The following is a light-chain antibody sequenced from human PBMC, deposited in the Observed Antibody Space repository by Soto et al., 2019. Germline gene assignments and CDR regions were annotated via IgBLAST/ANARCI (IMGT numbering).Light chain of an antibody. Sequence: DIQMTQSPSSLSASVGDRVTITCRASQSISNYLNWYQQKPGKAPKLLIYAASSLQGDVPSRFSGSGSGTYFTLTISSLQPDDFATYYCQQSYSTPLTFGPGTKVDIK. CDR3: QQSYSTPLT. V-gene: IGKV1-39*01. CDR1: QSISNY. CDR2: AAS. J-gene: IGKJ3*01.